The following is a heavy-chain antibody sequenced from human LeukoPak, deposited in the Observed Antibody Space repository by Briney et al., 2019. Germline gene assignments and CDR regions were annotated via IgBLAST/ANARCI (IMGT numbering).Heavy chain of an antibody. V-gene: IGHV6-1*01. Sequence: SQTLSLTCAISGDSVSSNSAAWNWIRQSPSRALEWLGRTYYRSKWYNDYAVSVKSRITINPDTSKNQFSLQLNSVTPEDTAAYYCARGLDLRGSVITTSFDYWGQGTLVTVSS. CDR2: TYYRSKWYN. J-gene: IGHJ4*02. CDR1: GDSVSSNSAA. CDR3: ARGLDLRGSVITTSFDY. D-gene: IGHD3-22*01.